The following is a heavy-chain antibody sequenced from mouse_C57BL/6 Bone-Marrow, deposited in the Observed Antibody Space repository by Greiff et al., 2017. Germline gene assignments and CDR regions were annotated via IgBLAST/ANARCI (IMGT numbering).Heavy chain of an antibody. CDR3: AATVAHWYFDV. CDR2: ISSGSSTI. Sequence: EVKVEESGGGLVKPGGSLKLSCAASGFTFSDYGMHWVRQAPEKGLEWVGYISSGSSTIYYADTVKGRCTISRDNAKNTLFLQMTRLRSEDTAMYYCAATVAHWYFDVWGTGTTVTVSS. CDR1: GFTFSDYG. V-gene: IGHV5-17*01. D-gene: IGHD1-1*01. J-gene: IGHJ1*03.